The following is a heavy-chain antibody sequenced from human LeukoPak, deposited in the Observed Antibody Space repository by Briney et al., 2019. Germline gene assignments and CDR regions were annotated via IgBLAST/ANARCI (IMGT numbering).Heavy chain of an antibody. V-gene: IGHV4-4*07. CDR1: GGSINFYY. D-gene: IGHD5-18*01. CDR2: IYSTGST. Sequence: SETLSLTCTVSGGSINFYYWSWIRQPAGKGLEWIGRIYSTGSTNYSPSLKSRVTMSVDKSKNQFSLRVSSVTAADTAMYYCARVGGYSYGSDYWGQGTLVTVSS. J-gene: IGHJ4*02. CDR3: ARVGGYSYGSDY.